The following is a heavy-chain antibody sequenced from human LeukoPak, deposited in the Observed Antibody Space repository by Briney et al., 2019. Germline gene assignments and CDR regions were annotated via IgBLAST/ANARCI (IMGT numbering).Heavy chain of an antibody. D-gene: IGHD1-1*01. CDR2: IYYSGTT. CDR3: ARPGHSYYYMDV. Sequence: SETLSLTCTVSGGSISSSSYYWGWIRQPPGKGLEWIGTIYYSGTTYYNPSLKSRVTISAYTSKNHFSLKLSSVTAADTAVYYCARPGHSYYYMDVWGKGTTVTVSS. V-gene: IGHV4-39*02. J-gene: IGHJ6*03. CDR1: GGSISSSSYY.